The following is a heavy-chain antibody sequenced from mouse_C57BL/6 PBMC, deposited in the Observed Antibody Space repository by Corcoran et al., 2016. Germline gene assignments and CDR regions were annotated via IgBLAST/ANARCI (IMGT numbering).Heavy chain of an antibody. Sequence: QIQLVQSGPELKKPGETVKISCKASGYTFTTYGMRWVKQAPGKGLKWMGWINTYSGVPTYADDFKGRFAFSLETSASTAYLQINNLKNEDTATYFCARDGNYGGSAWFAYWGQGTLVTVSA. D-gene: IGHD2-1*01. V-gene: IGHV9-3*01. CDR1: GYTFTTYG. CDR2: INTYSGVP. J-gene: IGHJ3*01. CDR3: ARDGNYGGSAWFAY.